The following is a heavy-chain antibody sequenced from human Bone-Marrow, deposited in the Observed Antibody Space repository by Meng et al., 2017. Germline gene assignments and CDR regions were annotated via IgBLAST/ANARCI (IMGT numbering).Heavy chain of an antibody. D-gene: IGHD6-13*01. V-gene: IGHV1-2*06. Sequence: ASVKVSCKASGYTFTGYYMHWLRQAPGQGLEWMGRINPKSGDTHYAQRFQGRVTMTGDTSISTAYMELRGLRSDDTAMYYGARDEDISAAGKLFGDYWGQGTLVTVSS. CDR3: ARDEDISAAGKLFGDY. J-gene: IGHJ4*02. CDR2: INPKSGDT. CDR1: GYTFTGYY.